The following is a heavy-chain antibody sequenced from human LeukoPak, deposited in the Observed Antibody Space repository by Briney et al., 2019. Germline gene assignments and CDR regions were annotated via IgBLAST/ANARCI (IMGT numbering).Heavy chain of an antibody. Sequence: ASVTVSCKASGYTFTSYGISWVRQAPGQGLEWMGWISAYNGNTNYAQKLQGRVTMTTDTSTSTAYMELRSLRSDDTAVYYCARTPSGWSNYYYYGMDVWGQGTTVTVSS. CDR1: GYTFTSYG. J-gene: IGHJ6*02. V-gene: IGHV1-18*01. CDR3: ARTPSGWSNYYYYGMDV. D-gene: IGHD6-19*01. CDR2: ISAYNGNT.